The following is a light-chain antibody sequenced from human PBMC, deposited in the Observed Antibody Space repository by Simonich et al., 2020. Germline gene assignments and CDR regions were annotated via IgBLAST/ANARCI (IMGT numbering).Light chain of an antibody. V-gene: IGLV2-14*01. CDR2: DVS. J-gene: IGLJ2*01. CDR1: SSDVGGYNY. CDR3: SSYTSSSTLV. Sequence: QSALTQPASVSGSPGQSITISCTGTSSDVGGYNYVSWYQQHPGKAPKLMIYDVSTRPSEVSNRFSGSKSGHTASLTISGLQAEDEADYYCSSYTSSSTLVFGGGTKLTVL.